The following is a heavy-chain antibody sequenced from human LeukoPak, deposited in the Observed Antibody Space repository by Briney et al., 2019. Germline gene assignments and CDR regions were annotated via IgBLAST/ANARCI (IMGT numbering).Heavy chain of an antibody. Sequence: PGGSLRLSCAASGFTFSSYAMHWVRQAPGKGLEWVSAISGSGGSTYYADSVKGRFTISRDNSKNTLYLQMNSLRAEDTAVYYCAKAPMIVVVIPSDYFDYWGQGALVTVSS. V-gene: IGHV3-23*01. D-gene: IGHD3-22*01. CDR3: AKAPMIVVVIPSDYFDY. CDR1: GFTFSSYA. CDR2: ISGSGGST. J-gene: IGHJ4*02.